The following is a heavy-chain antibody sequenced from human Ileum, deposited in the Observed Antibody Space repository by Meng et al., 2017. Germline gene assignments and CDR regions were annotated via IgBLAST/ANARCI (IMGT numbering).Heavy chain of an antibody. D-gene: IGHD2-15*01. CDR2: IFHTGNT. CDR1: GGSFSSGNW. CDR3: VNYCSGGKCSPNEKTQH. V-gene: IGHV4-4*02. J-gene: IGHJ1*01. Sequence: QMQLQESGPGLVKPSGTLSLTCGVSGGSFSSGNWWGWVRQPPGKGLEWIGEIFHTGNTNYNPSLQSRVSLSIDKSKNQFSLKVNSVTAADTAVYYCVNYCSGGKCSPNEKTQHWGQGTLVTVSS.